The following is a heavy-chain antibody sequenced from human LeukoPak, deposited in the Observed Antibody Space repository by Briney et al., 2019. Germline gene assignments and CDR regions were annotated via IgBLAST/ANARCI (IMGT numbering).Heavy chain of an antibody. Sequence: GGSLRLSCAASGFTLSTYYMSWVRQAPGKGLEFVANTKQDGSQQSYVKSVEGRFAISRDNAKNSLYLQMNGLRVEDTAIYYCARYQHCGGDCYPLDFWGQGTLVTVSS. J-gene: IGHJ4*02. V-gene: IGHV3-7*01. CDR3: ARYQHCGGDCYPLDF. CDR2: TKQDGSQQ. D-gene: IGHD2-21*02. CDR1: GFTLSTYY.